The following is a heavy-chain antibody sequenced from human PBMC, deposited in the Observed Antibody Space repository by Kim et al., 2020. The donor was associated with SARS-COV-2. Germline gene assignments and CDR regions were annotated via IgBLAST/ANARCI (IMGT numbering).Heavy chain of an antibody. J-gene: IGHJ6*02. CDR1: GYTFTGYY. CDR3: ARGRIFGVVTYYYYYGMDV. D-gene: IGHD3-3*01. V-gene: IGHV1-2*02. Sequence: ASVKVSCKASGYTFTGYYMHWVRQAPGQGLEWMGWINPNSGGTNYAQKFQGRVTMTRDTSISTAYMELSRLRSDDTAVYYCARGRIFGVVTYYYYYGMDVWGPGTTVTVSS. CDR2: INPNSGGT.